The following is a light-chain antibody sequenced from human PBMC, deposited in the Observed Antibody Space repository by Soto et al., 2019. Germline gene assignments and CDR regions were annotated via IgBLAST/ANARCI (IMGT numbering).Light chain of an antibody. V-gene: IGLV2-8*01. CDR3: SSYAGNSIYV. J-gene: IGLJ1*01. CDR1: SSDVGRYDY. CDR2: DVN. Sequence: QPVLTQSPSASGSPGQSVTISCTGSSSDVGRYDYVSWYQHHPGKAPKLMMFDVNKRPSGVPDRFSVSKSGNTASLTVSGLQAEDEADYFCSSYAGNSIYVFGTGTKLTVL.